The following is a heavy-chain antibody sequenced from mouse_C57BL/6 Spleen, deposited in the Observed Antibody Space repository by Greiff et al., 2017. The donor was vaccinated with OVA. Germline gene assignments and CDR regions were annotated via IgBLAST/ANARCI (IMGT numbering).Heavy chain of an antibody. D-gene: IGHD2-4*01. CDR3: ARSGDYDAGFAY. V-gene: IGHV1-64*01. Sequence: QVQLKQPGAELVKPGASVKLSCKASGYTFTSYWMHWVKQRPGQGLEWIGMIHPNSGSTNYNEKFKSKATLTVDKSSSTAYMQLSSLTSEDSAVYYGARSGDYDAGFAYWGQGTLVTVSA. CDR2: IHPNSGST. J-gene: IGHJ3*01. CDR1: GYTFTSYW.